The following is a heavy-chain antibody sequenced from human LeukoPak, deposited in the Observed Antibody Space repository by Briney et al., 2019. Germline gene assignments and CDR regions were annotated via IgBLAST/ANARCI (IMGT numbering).Heavy chain of an antibody. D-gene: IGHD3-22*01. CDR1: GYTFTSYY. Sequence: GASVKVSCKASGYTFTSYYMHWVRQAPGQGLEWMGWINPNSGGTNYAQKFQGRVTMTRDTSISTAYMELSRLRSDDTAVYYCARDGYYYDSSGYSRLVVDYWGQGTLVTVSS. CDR3: ARDGYYYDSSGYSRLVVDY. CDR2: INPNSGGT. V-gene: IGHV1-2*02. J-gene: IGHJ4*02.